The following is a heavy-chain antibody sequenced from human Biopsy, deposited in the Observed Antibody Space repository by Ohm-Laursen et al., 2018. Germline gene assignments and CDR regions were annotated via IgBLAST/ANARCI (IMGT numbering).Heavy chain of an antibody. J-gene: IGHJ6*02. Sequence: SLRLSCSASGFTFCDAWMSWIRQAPGKGLEWVGRIKSNFDGETTDYAAPVKGRFIIFRDDSKSTLFLQMNSLKVEDTGVYFCSTGGGDFYYNGMDVWGQGTTVTVSS. CDR2: IKSNFDGETT. V-gene: IGHV3-15*01. D-gene: IGHD3-16*01. CDR3: STGGGDFYYNGMDV. CDR1: GFTFCDAW.